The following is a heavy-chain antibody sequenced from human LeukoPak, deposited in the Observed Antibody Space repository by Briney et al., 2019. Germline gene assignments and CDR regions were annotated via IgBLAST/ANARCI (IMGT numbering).Heavy chain of an antibody. V-gene: IGHV3-30*02. CDR2: IRIDTTDK. CDR1: GFTFSNYG. Sequence: GGSLRLSCAASGFTFSNYGMHWVRQAPGKGLEWVAFIRIDTTDKFYADSVKGRFTISRDNSKNTLYLQMNSLKTEDTAVYYCTTGEVAAGTEDAFDIWGQGTMVTVSS. D-gene: IGHD6-13*01. CDR3: TTGEVAAGTEDAFDI. J-gene: IGHJ3*02.